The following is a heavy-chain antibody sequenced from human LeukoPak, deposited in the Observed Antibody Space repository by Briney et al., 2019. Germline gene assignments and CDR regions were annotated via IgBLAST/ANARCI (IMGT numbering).Heavy chain of an antibody. V-gene: IGHV4-30-4*08. CDR3: AREPSIAAADY. CDR1: GGSNSSGDYY. J-gene: IGHJ4*02. D-gene: IGHD6-13*01. CDR2: IYYSGST. Sequence: SETLPLTCTVSGGSNSSGDYYWSWIRQPPGKGLEWIGYIYYSGSTYYNPSLKSRVTISVDTSKNQFSLKLSSVTAADTAVYYCAREPSIAAADYWGQGTLVTVSS.